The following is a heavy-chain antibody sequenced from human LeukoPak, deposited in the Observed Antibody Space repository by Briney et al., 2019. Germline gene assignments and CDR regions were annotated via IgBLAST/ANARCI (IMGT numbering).Heavy chain of an antibody. Sequence: GGSLRLSCAASGLTLSSYAMSWVRQAPGKGLEWVSAISDSGNSYHADSVKGRFTISRDSSKNTLFLQMNRLRPEDAAVYYCAKAPVTTCRGAYCYPFDYWGQGTLVTVSS. D-gene: IGHD2-21*01. CDR1: GLTLSSYA. J-gene: IGHJ4*02. CDR3: AKAPVTTCRGAYCYPFDY. V-gene: IGHV3-23*01. CDR2: ISDSGNS.